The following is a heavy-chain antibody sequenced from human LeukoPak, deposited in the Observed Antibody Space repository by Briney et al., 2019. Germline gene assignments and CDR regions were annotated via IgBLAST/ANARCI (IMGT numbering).Heavy chain of an antibody. J-gene: IGHJ5*02. D-gene: IGHD3-9*01. CDR1: GYTFTGYY. CDR2: INPNSGGT. CDR3: AREYYDILTGYRNWFDP. Sequence: ASVKVSCKASGYTFTGYYMHWVRQAPGQGLEWMGWINPNSGGTNYAQKFQGRVTMTRDTSISTAYMELSRLRSDDPAVYYCAREYYDILTGYRNWFDPWGQGTLVTVSS. V-gene: IGHV1-2*02.